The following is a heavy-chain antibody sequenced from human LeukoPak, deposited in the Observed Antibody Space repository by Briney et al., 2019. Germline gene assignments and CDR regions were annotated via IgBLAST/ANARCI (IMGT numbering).Heavy chain of an antibody. CDR2: IYTSGST. CDR1: GGSFSGYY. D-gene: IGHD6-19*01. J-gene: IGHJ4*02. CDR3: ARVSSAGIWDY. Sequence: SETLSLTCTVSGGSFSGYYWSWIRQPAGKGLEWIGRIYTSGSTNYNPSLKSRVTMSVDTSKNQFSLKRSSVTAADTAVYYCARVSSAGIWDYWGQGTLVTVSA. V-gene: IGHV4-4*07.